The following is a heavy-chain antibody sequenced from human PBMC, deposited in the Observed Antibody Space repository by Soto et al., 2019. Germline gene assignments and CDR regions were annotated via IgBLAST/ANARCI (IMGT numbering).Heavy chain of an antibody. CDR3: ARDGSGDRHAFDI. CDR2: IWYDGSNK. Sequence: GSLRLSCASSGFSFSSYGMHWVRQAPGKGLEWVAVIWYDGSNKYYADSVKGRFTISRDNSKNTLYLLMNSLRAEDTAVYYCARDGSGDRHAFDIGGQGTMVTVSS. CDR1: GFSFSSYG. V-gene: IGHV3-33*01. D-gene: IGHD3-10*01. J-gene: IGHJ3*02.